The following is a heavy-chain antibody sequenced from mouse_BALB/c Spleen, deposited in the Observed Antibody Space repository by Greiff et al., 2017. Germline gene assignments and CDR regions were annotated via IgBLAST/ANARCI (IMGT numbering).Heavy chain of an antibody. D-gene: IGHD1-1*01. CDR2: IDPENGNT. V-gene: IGHV14-1*02. CDR1: GFNIKDYY. CDR3: ARDYYY. J-gene: IGHJ2*01. Sequence: VQLQQSGAELVRPGALVKLSCKASGFNIKDYYMHWVKQRPEQGLEWIGWIDPENGNTIYDPKFQGKASITADTSSNTAYLQLSSLTSEDTAVYYCARDYYYWGQGTTLTVSS.